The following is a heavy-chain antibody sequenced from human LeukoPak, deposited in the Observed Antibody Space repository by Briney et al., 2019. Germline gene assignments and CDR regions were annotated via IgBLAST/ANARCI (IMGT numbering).Heavy chain of an antibody. CDR3: ANGNRCTSPNCLGYYYFYMDV. Sequence: GGSLRLSCVASGFTSRIYTMNCVRPAPGRGRGWVSGFSGSGGTTYYAGSVKGRFTIYRDNSKNTLYLQMNSLRAEDTAVYYCANGNRCTSPNCLGYYYFYMDVWGKGTMVTVSS. J-gene: IGHJ6*03. CDR1: GFTSRIYT. CDR2: FSGSGGTT. V-gene: IGHV3-23*01. D-gene: IGHD2-8*01.